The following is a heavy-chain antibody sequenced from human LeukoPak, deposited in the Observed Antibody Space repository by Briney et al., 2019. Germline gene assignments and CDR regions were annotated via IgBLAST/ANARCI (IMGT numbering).Heavy chain of an antibody. D-gene: IGHD3-16*01. CDR2: QYYGSHT. CDR3: ARHWGHNYYYGLGV. CDR1: SGSIRNKYY. Sequence: SETLSLTCSVSSGSIRNKYYWGWIRQPPGKGLEWIASQYYGSHTYYTPSLESRVTISLDASRNQFSLQLRSVTAADTAVYYCARHWGHNYYYGLGVWGQGTSVIVAS. J-gene: IGHJ6*02. V-gene: IGHV4-39*01.